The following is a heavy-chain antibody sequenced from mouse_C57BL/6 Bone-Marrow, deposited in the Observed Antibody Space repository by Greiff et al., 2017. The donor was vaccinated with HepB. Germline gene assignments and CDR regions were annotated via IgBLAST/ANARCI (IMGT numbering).Heavy chain of an antibody. D-gene: IGHD1-1*01. V-gene: IGHV2-2*01. Sequence: VNLVESGPGLVQPSQSLSITCTVSGFSLTSYGVHWVRQSPGKGLEWLGVIWSGGSTDYNAAFISRLSISKDNSKSQVFFKMNSLQADDTAIYYCARKGYYYGSYYAMDYWGQGTSVTVSS. CDR3: ARKGYYYGSYYAMDY. CDR2: IWSGGST. CDR1: GFSLTSYG. J-gene: IGHJ4*01.